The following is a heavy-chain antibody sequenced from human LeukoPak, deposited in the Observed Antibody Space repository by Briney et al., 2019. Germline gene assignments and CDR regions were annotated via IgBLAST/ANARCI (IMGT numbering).Heavy chain of an antibody. J-gene: IGHJ4*02. D-gene: IGHD3-10*01. Sequence: GGSLRLSCAASGFTFSSYGMHWVRQAPGEGLEWVAFIWYDGNNKYYADSVKGRFTISRDSSKSSLYLQMNSLRAEDTAVYYCAKDPLQYGSGSYYFDYWGQGTLVTVSS. CDR3: AKDPLQYGSGSYYFDY. V-gene: IGHV3-30*02. CDR2: IWYDGNNK. CDR1: GFTFSSYG.